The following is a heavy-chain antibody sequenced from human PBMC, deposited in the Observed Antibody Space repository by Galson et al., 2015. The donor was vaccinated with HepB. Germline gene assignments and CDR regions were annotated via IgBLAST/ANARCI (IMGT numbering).Heavy chain of an antibody. Sequence: SVKVSCKASGYTFTSYAMRWVRQAPGQRLEWMGWINAGNGNTKYSQKFQGRVTITRDTSASTAYMELSSLRSEDTAVYYCARAPRYSSGWYFDYWGQGTLVTVSS. J-gene: IGHJ4*02. CDR3: ARAPRYSSGWYFDY. D-gene: IGHD6-19*01. CDR1: GYTFTSYA. V-gene: IGHV1-3*01. CDR2: INAGNGNT.